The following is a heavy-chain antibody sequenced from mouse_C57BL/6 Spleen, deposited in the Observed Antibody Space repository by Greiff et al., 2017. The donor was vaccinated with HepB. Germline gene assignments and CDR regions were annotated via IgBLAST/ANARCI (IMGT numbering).Heavy chain of an antibody. CDR1: GYTFTSYW. CDR2: IDPSDSYT. V-gene: IGHV1-69*01. D-gene: IGHD1-1*01. Sequence: QVQLQQPGAELVMPGASVKLSCKASGYTFTSYWMHWVKQRPGQGLEWIGEIDPSDSYTNYNQKFKSKSTLTVDKSSSTAYMQLSSLTSEDSAVYYCARSTTVVLDYWGQGTTLTVSS. J-gene: IGHJ2*01. CDR3: ARSTTVVLDY.